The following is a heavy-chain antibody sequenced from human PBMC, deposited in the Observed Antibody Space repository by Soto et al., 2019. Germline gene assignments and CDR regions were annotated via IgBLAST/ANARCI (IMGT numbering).Heavy chain of an antibody. CDR1: GFSFSSYA. V-gene: IGHV3-23*01. D-gene: IGHD5-12*01. CDR3: AKGSIEYSASVDN. CDR2: ISARGGSS. Sequence: DVQLLESGGGLVQPGGSLRLSCAASGFSFSSYAMVWVRQAPGKGLEWVAVISARGGSSYFAVSVKGRFTLSRDNSKNLLSLEMNSLRAEDTAIYFCAKGSIEYSASVDNWGQGTLVVVSS. J-gene: IGHJ4*02.